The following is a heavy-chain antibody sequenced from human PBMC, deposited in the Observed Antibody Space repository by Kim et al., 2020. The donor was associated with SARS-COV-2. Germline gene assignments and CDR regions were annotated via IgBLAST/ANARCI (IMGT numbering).Heavy chain of an antibody. Sequence: GGSLRLSCAASGFTFSSYAMHWVRQAPGKGLEWVAVISYDGSNKYYADSVKGRFTISRDNSKNTLYLQMSSLRAEDTAVYYCASGNPDDYGGNSSYFDYWGQGTLVTVSS. CDR1: GFTFSSYA. CDR2: ISYDGSNK. V-gene: IGHV3-30*04. J-gene: IGHJ4*02. D-gene: IGHD4-17*01. CDR3: ASGNPDDYGGNSSYFDY.